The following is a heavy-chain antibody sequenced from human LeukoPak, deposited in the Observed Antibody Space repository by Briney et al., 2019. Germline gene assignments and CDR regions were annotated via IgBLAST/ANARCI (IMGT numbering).Heavy chain of an antibody. CDR2: IYTSRST. V-gene: IGHV4-4*07. J-gene: IGHJ4*02. CDR3: HLVVTAIGWGYFDY. D-gene: IGHD2-21*02. Sequence: SEALSLTRMDSGGSLSSYYWCWIRQPAGKGLEWIGRIYTSRSTNYNPSLKSRVTMSVDTSKNQFSLKLSSVAAADSAGDYGHLVVTAIGWGYFDYWGQGTLVTVSS. CDR1: GGSLSSYY.